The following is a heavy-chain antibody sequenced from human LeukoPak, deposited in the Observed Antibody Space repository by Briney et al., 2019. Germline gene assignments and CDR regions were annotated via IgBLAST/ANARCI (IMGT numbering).Heavy chain of an antibody. Sequence: PSQTLSLTCTVSGGSISSGSYYWSWIRQPAGKGLEWIGRIYTSGSTNYNPSLKSRVTISVDTSKNQFSLKLSSVTAADTAVYYCARVGQLWFPYYYYYMDVWGKGTTVTVSS. CDR2: IYTSGST. V-gene: IGHV4-61*02. CDR1: GGSISSGSYY. CDR3: ARVGQLWFPYYYYYMDV. D-gene: IGHD5-18*01. J-gene: IGHJ6*03.